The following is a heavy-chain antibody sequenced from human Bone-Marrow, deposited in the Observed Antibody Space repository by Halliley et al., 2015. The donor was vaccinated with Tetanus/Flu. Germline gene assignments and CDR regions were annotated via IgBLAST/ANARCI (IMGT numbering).Heavy chain of an antibody. V-gene: IGHV3-53*01. CDR2: IFRGGGT. CDR3: ARYFGTDSPGYYGMDV. Sequence: SIIFRGGGTYYAYSVKGRFTISRDNSKNTLYLQMNSLRAEDSAVYYCARYFGTDSPGYYGMDVWGQGTTVTVSS. D-gene: IGHD3-10*01. J-gene: IGHJ6*02.